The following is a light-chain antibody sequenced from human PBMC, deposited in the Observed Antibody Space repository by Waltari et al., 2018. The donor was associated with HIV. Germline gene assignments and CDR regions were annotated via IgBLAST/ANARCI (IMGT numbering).Light chain of an antibody. Sequence: QSALTRPTSVSGSPGQSITISCTGPSSDVGGYNYVSWYQQHPGKAPKLMIYDVSNRPSGVSNRFSGSKSGNTASLAISGLQAEDEADYYCSSYTSSSTLEVFGGGTKLTVL. CDR2: DVS. J-gene: IGLJ3*02. CDR3: SSYTSSSTLEV. V-gene: IGLV2-14*03. CDR1: SSDVGGYNY.